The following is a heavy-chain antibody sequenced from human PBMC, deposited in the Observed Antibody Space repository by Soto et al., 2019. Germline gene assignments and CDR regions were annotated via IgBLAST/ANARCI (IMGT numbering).Heavy chain of an antibody. CDR1: GYTFTNYG. J-gene: IGHJ1*01. V-gene: IGHV1-3*01. D-gene: IGHD3-16*01. CDR2: TNAGNGNT. Sequence: AAVKPCCKASGYTFTNYGMHWVRQAPGQRLECMGWTNAGNGNTKYSQKFQDRVTITRDISASTAYMELSSLRSEDTAVYYFTCRSMIPFVQFLRGQGTLVTVSS. CDR3: TCRSMIPFVQFL.